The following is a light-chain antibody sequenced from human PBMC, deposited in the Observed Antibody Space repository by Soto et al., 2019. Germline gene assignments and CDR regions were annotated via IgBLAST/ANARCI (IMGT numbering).Light chain of an antibody. CDR1: QSVNSR. V-gene: IGKV3-11*01. CDR2: GAS. CDR3: HQRQRWPRT. J-gene: IGKJ1*01. Sequence: EIVLTQSPGTLSLSPGERATLSCRAGQSVNSRLAWYQHKPGQAPRLLISGASSRATGIPDRFSGSGSGTDFTLTITSLEPEDFAFYYCHQRQRWPRTFGQGTKVDI.